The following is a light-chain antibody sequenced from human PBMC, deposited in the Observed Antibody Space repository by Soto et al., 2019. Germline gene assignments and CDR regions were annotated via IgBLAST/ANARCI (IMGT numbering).Light chain of an antibody. CDR2: NDS. V-gene: IGLV3-21*04. CDR1: NIGSKS. CDR3: QVWDTSSDHDVV. J-gene: IGLJ2*01. Sequence: SYELTQPPSVSVAPGETARITCGGNNIGSKSMHWNQQKPGQAPVLVIYNDSDRPSGIPERFSGSNSGNTATLTISRVEAGDEADYYCQVWDTSSDHDVVFGGGTKLTVL.